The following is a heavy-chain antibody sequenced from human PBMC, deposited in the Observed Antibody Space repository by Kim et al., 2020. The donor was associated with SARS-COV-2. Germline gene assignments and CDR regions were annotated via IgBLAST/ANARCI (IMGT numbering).Heavy chain of an antibody. V-gene: IGHV1-2*02. D-gene: IGHD1-26*01. Sequence: ASVKVSCKASGYTFTGYYMHWVRQAPGQGLEWMGWINPNSGGTNYAQKFQGRVTMTRDTSISTAYMELSRLRSDDTAVYYCARENGSYYIYYYGMDVWGQGTTVTVSS. CDR2: INPNSGGT. CDR3: ARENGSYYIYYYGMDV. J-gene: IGHJ6*02. CDR1: GYTFTGYY.